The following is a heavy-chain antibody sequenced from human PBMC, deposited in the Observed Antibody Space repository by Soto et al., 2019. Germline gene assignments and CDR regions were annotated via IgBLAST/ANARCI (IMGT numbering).Heavy chain of an antibody. D-gene: IGHD3-3*01. CDR3: ARGRAEFFWSGRDDNWFDT. CDR1: GGSISSGGYY. J-gene: IGHJ5*02. V-gene: IGHV4-31*03. Sequence: QVQLQESGPGLVKPSQTLSLTCTVSGGSISSGGYYWSWNRQHPGKGLQWLGYIYYSGSTYYTPSLKSRLTISVDTSKNLCSLKLSSVTAADTAVYYCARGRAEFFWSGRDDNWFDTWGQGTLGTVSS. CDR2: IYYSGST.